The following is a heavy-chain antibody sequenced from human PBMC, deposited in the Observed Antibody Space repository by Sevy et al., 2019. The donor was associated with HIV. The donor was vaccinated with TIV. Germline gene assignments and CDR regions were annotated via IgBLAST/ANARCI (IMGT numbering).Heavy chain of an antibody. Sequence: ASVKVSCKASGYTFTSYYMHWVRQAPGQGLEWMGVINPSGDGTTYAQKFQGRITLTRDTSTSTIYMELTSRRSEDTALYYCAGPAGNYEDFFDYWGQGTLVTVSS. J-gene: IGHJ4*02. D-gene: IGHD3-3*01. CDR1: GYTFTSYY. CDR3: AGPAGNYEDFFDY. V-gene: IGHV1-46*03. CDR2: INPSGDGT.